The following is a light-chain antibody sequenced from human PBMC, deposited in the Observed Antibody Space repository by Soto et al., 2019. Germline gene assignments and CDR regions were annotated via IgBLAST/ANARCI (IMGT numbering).Light chain of an antibody. J-gene: IGKJ4*01. CDR2: AAS. Sequence: AIRMTQSPSSFSASTGDRVTITCRASQGISSDLAWYQQKPGKAPKLLIYAASTLQSGVPSRFSGSGSGTDFTLTISCLQSEDFATYYCQQYYSYPHTFGGGTKVEIK. CDR1: QGISSD. V-gene: IGKV1-8*01. CDR3: QQYYSYPHT.